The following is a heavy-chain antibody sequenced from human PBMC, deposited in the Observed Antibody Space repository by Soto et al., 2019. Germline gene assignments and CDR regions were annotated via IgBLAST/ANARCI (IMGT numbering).Heavy chain of an antibody. Sequence: GGSLRLSCAASGFTFSSYWMHWVRQAPGKGLVWVSRMNSDGSSTSYADSVKDRFTISRNNAKNTLYLQMSSLRAEDTAVYYCARGRTSSLDYWGQGMLVTVSS. CDR1: GFTFSSYW. CDR2: MNSDGSST. CDR3: ARGRTSSLDY. V-gene: IGHV3-74*01. J-gene: IGHJ4*02.